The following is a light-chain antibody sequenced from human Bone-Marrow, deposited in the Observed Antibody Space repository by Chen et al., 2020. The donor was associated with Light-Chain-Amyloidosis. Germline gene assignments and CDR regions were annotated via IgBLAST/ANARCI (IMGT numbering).Light chain of an antibody. CDR1: QSISSY. CDR3: QQTYSYLYT. CDR2: GAS. Sequence: DIQMTQSPSSLSASVGDRVTITCRASQSISSYLNWYQQIPGKAPKLLIYGASSLQSGVPSRFSGSGSGTDFTLSISTPQPEDFATYYCQQTYSYLYTFGQGTKLQIK. J-gene: IGKJ2*01. V-gene: IGKV1-39*01.